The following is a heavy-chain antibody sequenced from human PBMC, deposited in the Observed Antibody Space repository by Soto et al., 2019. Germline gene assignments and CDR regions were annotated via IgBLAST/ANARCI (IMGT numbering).Heavy chain of an antibody. Sequence: ASVKVSCKASGYTFTSYGISWARQAPGQGLEWMGWISAYNGNTNYAQKLQGRVTMTTDTSTSTAYMELRSLRSDDTAVYYCARDCSGGSCYSGWFDPWGQGTLVTVSS. V-gene: IGHV1-18*01. CDR1: GYTFTSYG. J-gene: IGHJ5*02. CDR2: ISAYNGNT. CDR3: ARDCSGGSCYSGWFDP. D-gene: IGHD2-15*01.